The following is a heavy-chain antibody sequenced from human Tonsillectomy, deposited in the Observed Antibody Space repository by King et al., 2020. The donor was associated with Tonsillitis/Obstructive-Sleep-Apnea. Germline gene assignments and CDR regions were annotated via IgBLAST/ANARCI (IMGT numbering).Heavy chain of an antibody. Sequence: VQLVESGGGVVQPGRFLRLSCAASGFTFSSYGMHWVRQAPGKGLEWVAVISYDGSNKYHADSVKGRFTISRDNSKNTLYLQMNSLRAEDTAVYYCAKDNYDYVWGSYRGVDYWGQGTLVTVSS. V-gene: IGHV3-30*18. J-gene: IGHJ4*02. CDR1: GFTFSSYG. CDR2: ISYDGSNK. CDR3: AKDNYDYVWGSYRGVDY. D-gene: IGHD3-16*02.